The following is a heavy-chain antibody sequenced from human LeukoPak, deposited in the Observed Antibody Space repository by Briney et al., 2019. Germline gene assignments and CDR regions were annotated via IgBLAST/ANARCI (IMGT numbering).Heavy chain of an antibody. V-gene: IGHV4-59*01. CDR3: ARDMGYSYGMGIDAFDI. D-gene: IGHD5-18*01. J-gene: IGHJ3*02. CDR1: GGSIRSYY. CDR2: IYYSGNT. Sequence: PSETLSLTCSVSGGSIRSYYWTWIRQPPGKGLEWIGYIYYSGNTNYNPSLKSRVTISVDTSKNQFSLKLSSVTAADTAVYYCARDMGYSYGMGIDAFDIWGQGTMVTVSS.